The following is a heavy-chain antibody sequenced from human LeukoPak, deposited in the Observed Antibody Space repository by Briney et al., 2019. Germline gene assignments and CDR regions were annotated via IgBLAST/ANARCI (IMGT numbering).Heavy chain of an antibody. CDR3: ATVPYSSSSDRSLYYYYYMDV. CDR1: GYTFTSYD. D-gene: IGHD6-6*01. J-gene: IGHJ6*03. Sequence: GSVKVSCKASGYTFTSYDINWGRQATGQGLGWVGWMNPKRGNTGYAQKFHGRVTMTRNTSISTAYMELSSLRSEDTAVYYCATVPYSSSSDRSLYYYYYMDVWGKGTTVTVSS. CDR2: MNPKRGNT. V-gene: IGHV1-8*01.